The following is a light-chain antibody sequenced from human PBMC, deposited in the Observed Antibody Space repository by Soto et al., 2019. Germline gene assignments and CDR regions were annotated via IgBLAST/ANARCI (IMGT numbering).Light chain of an antibody. V-gene: IGLV1-47*01. J-gene: IGLJ2*01. CDR2: KNN. CDR1: SSNIGSHN. CDR3: AVWDDSLSGRV. Sequence: HSVLTQPPSASGTPGQRVTISCSGSSSNIGSHNIYWYQQLPGTAPQLLIYKNNQRPSGVPDRFSGSKSGTSASLAISGLRSEDEADYYCAVWDDSLSGRVFGGGTKLTVL.